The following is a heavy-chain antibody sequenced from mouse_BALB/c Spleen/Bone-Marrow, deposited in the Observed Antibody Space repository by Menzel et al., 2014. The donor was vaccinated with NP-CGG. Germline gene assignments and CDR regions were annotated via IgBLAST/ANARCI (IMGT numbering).Heavy chain of an antibody. CDR1: GYSFTGYT. V-gene: IGHV1-18*01. CDR3: ARFGADGHPRFAY. Sequence: VQLQQSGPELVKPGASMKISCKASGYSFTGYTMNWVRQSHGKNLEWIGLINPYNGGTSYNQKFKGKATLTVDKSSSTAYVELLSLTSEDSAVYYCARFGADGHPRFAYWGQGTLVTVSA. J-gene: IGHJ3*01. D-gene: IGHD2-3*01. CDR2: INPYNGGT.